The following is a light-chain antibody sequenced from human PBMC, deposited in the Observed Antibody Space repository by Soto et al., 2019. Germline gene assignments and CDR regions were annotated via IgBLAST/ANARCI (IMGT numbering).Light chain of an antibody. Sequence: EIVLTQSPATLSLSPGERATLSCRASQSVSNFLAWYQQKPGQAPRLLIYGASSRATGIPDRFSGSGSGTDFTLTISRLEPEDFAVYYCQQRSNWPPRITFGQGTRLEIK. CDR1: QSVSNF. J-gene: IGKJ5*01. CDR3: QQRSNWPPRIT. V-gene: IGKV3-11*01. CDR2: GAS.